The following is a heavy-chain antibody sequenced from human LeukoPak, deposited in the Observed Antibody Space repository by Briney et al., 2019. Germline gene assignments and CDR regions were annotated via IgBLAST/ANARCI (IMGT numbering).Heavy chain of an antibody. CDR1: GGSFSGYY. V-gene: IGHV4-34*01. CDR3: ARGAAGTLKYFQH. D-gene: IGHD6-13*01. CDR2: INHSGST. J-gene: IGHJ1*01. Sequence: PSETLSLTCAVYGGSFSGYYWSWIRQPPGKGLEWIGEINHSGSTNYNPSLKSRVTISVDTSKNQFSLKLSSVTAADTAVYYCARGAAGTLKYFQHWGQGTLVTVSS.